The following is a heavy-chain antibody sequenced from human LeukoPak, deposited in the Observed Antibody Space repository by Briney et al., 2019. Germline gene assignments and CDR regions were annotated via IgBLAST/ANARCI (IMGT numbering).Heavy chain of an antibody. CDR1: GHSISSGYH. J-gene: IGHJ4*02. CDR3: ARVDWNPDY. D-gene: IGHD1-1*01. CDR2: MYHRGNT. V-gene: IGHV4-38-2*01. Sequence: SETLSLTCAVSGHSISSGYHWGWIRQPPGKGLEWIGGMYHRGNTYYNPSLKSRVTISVDTSKNQFSLKLRSVTAADTALYYCARVDWNPDYWGQGTLVTVSS.